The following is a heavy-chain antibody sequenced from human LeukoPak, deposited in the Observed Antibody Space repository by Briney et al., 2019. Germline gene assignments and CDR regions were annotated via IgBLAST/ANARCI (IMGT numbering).Heavy chain of an antibody. J-gene: IGHJ6*03. D-gene: IGHD3-3*01. Sequence: SETLSLTCAVYGGSFSGYYWSWIPQPPWKGLEWIGEINHSGSTNYNPSLKSRVTISVDTSKNQFSLKLSSVTAADTAVYYCARVVGVVTLYYYYYYYMDVWGKGTTVTVSS. CDR2: INHSGST. CDR1: GGSFSGYY. V-gene: IGHV4-34*01. CDR3: ARVVGVVTLYYYYYYYMDV.